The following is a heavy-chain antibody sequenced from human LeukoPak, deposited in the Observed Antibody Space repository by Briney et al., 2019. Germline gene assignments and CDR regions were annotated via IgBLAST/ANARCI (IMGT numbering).Heavy chain of an antibody. D-gene: IGHD1-26*01. J-gene: IGHJ4*02. Sequence: GGSLRLSCAASGFTVSSNYMSWVRQAPGKGLEWVSVIYSGGSTYYADSVKGRFTISRDNSKNTLYLQMNSLRAEDTAVYYCARGSGSYGYYFDYWGQGTLVIVSS. CDR2: IYSGGST. CDR1: GFTVSSNY. V-gene: IGHV3-53*01. CDR3: ARGSGSYGYYFDY.